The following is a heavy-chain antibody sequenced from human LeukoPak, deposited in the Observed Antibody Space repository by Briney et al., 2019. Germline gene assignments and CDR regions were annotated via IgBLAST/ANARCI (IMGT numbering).Heavy chain of an antibody. V-gene: IGHV3-7*01. J-gene: IGHJ4*02. CDR3: ARAGLSYYDFWSGYLDY. CDR1: GFTFSSYA. CDR2: IKQDGSEK. D-gene: IGHD3-3*01. Sequence: GGSLRLSCAASGFTFSSYAMSWVRQAPGKGLEWVANIKQDGSEKYYVDSVKGRFTISRDNAKNSLYLQMNSLRAEDTAVYYCARAGLSYYDFWSGYLDYWGQGTLVTVSS.